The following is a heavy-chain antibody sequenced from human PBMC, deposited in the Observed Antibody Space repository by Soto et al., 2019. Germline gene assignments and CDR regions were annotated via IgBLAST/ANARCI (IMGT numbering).Heavy chain of an antibody. D-gene: IGHD2-15*01. CDR3: CVVKRLDQYSTSGYWFDP. V-gene: IGHV3-15*01. J-gene: IGHJ5*02. Sequence: PGGSLRLSCAASGFTFSHAWMSWVRQAPGKGLEWVGRIKSKADGETKDYGAPVRGRFTISRDDAKDTLYLQMNSLRIEDTAVYYCCVVKRLDQYSTSGYWFDPWGTGTLVTVS. CDR1: GFTFSHAW. CDR2: IKSKADGETK.